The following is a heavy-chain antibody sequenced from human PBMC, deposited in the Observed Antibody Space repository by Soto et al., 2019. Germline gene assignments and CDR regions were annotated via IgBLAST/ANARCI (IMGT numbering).Heavy chain of an antibody. V-gene: IGHV1-69*02. CDR2: IIPMLTVR. D-gene: IGHD2-2*01. Sequence: QVHLVQSGAEVKKPGSSVKVSCKAAGGTFSTYTLIWVRQAPGQWLEWMGRIIPMLTVRNSAQKFQGRVTLTADKSTSTAFMELTSLRSDDTAVYYCSIGSWSAETFDVWGQGTMVTVSS. J-gene: IGHJ3*01. CDR1: GGTFSTYT. CDR3: SIGSWSAETFDV.